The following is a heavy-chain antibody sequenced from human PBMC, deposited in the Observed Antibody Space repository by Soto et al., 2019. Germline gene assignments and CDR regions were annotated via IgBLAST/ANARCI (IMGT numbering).Heavy chain of an antibody. J-gene: IGHJ6*02. V-gene: IGHV3-48*02. CDR2: ISSSSSTI. Sequence: HPGGSLRLSCAASGFTFSGYSMNWVRQSPGKGLEWVSYISSSSSTIYYADSVKGRFTISRDNAKNSLYLQMNSLRDEDTAVYYCARLGSNSETLYYYYGMDVWGQGTTVTVSS. CDR3: ARLGSNSETLYYYYGMDV. CDR1: GFTFSGYS. D-gene: IGHD4-4*01.